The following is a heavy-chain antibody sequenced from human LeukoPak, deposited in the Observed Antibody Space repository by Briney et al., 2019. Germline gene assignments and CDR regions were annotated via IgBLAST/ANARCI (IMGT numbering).Heavy chain of an antibody. CDR3: AKQRSEGIVVVPAATGY. Sequence: GGSLRLSCAASGFTFSSYAMSWVRQAPGKGLEWVSAISGSGGSTYYAGSVKGRFTISRDNSKNTLYLQMNSLRAEDTAVYYCAKQRSEGIVVVPAATGYWGQGTLVTVSS. J-gene: IGHJ4*02. CDR1: GFTFSSYA. D-gene: IGHD2-2*01. V-gene: IGHV3-23*01. CDR2: ISGSGGST.